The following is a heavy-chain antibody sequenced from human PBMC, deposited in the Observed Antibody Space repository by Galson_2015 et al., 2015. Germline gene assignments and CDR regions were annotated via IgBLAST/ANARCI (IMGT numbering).Heavy chain of an antibody. V-gene: IGHV3-30*01. CDR1: GFTFSSYA. J-gene: IGHJ3*02. D-gene: IGHD3-3*01. Sequence: SLRLSCAASGFTFSSYAMHWVRQAPGKGLEWVAVISYDGSNKYYADSVKGRFTISRDNSKNTLYLQMNSLRADDTAVYYCARASRAGLEWLLSNAFDIWGQGTMVTVSP. CDR3: ARASRAGLEWLLSNAFDI. CDR2: ISYDGSNK.